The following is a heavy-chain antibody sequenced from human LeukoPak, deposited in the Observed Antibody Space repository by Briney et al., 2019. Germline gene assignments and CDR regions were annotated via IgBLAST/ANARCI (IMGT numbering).Heavy chain of an antibody. CDR2: IRYHGSNQ. CDR1: GFNFSSYG. J-gene: IGHJ4*02. V-gene: IGHV3-30*02. Sequence: GGSLRLSCAASGFNFSSYGIHWVRQAPGKGLEWVAFIRYHGSNQYYADSVKGRFTISRDNSKNTVNLQMNSLRVEDTAVYYCARGTVRGVFGYWGQGTLVTVSS. D-gene: IGHD3-10*01. CDR3: ARGTVRGVFGY.